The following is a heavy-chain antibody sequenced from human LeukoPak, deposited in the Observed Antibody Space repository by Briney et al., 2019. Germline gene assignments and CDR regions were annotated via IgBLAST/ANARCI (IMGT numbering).Heavy chain of an antibody. J-gene: IGHJ4*02. V-gene: IGHV4-59*01. CDR2: IHYSGST. Sequence: SETLSLTCTVSGGSISSFYWSWIRQPPGKGLEWIGYIHYSGSTNYNPSLKSRVTISVDTSKNQFSLDLSSVTAADTAVYYCARGSSGYRFDCWGQGTLVTVSS. CDR1: GGSISSFY. CDR3: ARGSSGYRFDC. D-gene: IGHD3-22*01.